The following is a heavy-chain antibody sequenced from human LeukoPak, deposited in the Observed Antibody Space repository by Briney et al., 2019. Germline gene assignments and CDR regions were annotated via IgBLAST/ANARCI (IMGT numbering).Heavy chain of an antibody. CDR1: GGSISPSY. Sequence: SETLSLTCTVSGGSISPSYWSRLRQPPGKGLEWIGYIYYSGSTNYNPSLASRVTMSVDTSKNQFSLKLTSVTAADTAVYYCAKHSPWFDPWGQGTLVTVSS. CDR3: AKHSPWFDP. V-gene: IGHV4-59*08. CDR2: IYYSGST. J-gene: IGHJ5*02.